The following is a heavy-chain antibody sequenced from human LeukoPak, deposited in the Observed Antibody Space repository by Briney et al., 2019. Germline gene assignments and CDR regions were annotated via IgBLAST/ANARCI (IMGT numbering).Heavy chain of an antibody. CDR3: ARSLHTYYDILTYPGAFDI. V-gene: IGHV4-39*01. Sequence: SETLSLTCTVSGGSISSSSYYWGWIRQPPGKGLEWIGSIYYSGSTYYNPSLKSRVTISVDTSKNQFSLKLSSVTAADTAVYYCARSLHTYYDILTYPGAFDIWGQGTMVTVSS. CDR2: IYYSGST. J-gene: IGHJ3*02. D-gene: IGHD3-9*01. CDR1: GGSISSSSYY.